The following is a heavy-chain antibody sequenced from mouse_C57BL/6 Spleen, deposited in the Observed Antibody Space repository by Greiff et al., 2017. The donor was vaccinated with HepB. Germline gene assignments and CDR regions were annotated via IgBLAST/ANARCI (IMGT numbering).Heavy chain of an antibody. D-gene: IGHD1-1*01. J-gene: IGHJ2*01. V-gene: IGHV1-55*01. CDR1: GYTFTSYW. Sequence: QVQLQQPGAELVKPGASVKMSCKASGYTFTSYWITWVKQRPGQGLEWIGDIYPGSGSTNYNEKFKSKATLTVDTSSSTASMQLSSLTSEDSAVYYCARYRLTTVVVPFDYWGQGTTLTVSS. CDR2: IYPGSGST. CDR3: ARYRLTTVVVPFDY.